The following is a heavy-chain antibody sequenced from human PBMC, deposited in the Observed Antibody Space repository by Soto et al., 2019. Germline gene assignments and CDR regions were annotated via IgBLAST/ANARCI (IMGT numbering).Heavy chain of an antibody. CDR1: GFTFDDYA. CDR2: ISRNSGSI. J-gene: IGHJ6*02. CDR3: AKTYIPTFNYYYYGMDV. V-gene: IGHV3-9*01. Sequence: PGGPLRLSCAASGFTFDDYAMHWVRQAPGKGLEWVSGISRNSGSIGYADSVKGRFTISRDNAKNSLYLQMNSLRAEDTALYYCAKTYIPTFNYYYYGMDVWGQGTTVTVSS. D-gene: IGHD3-16*01.